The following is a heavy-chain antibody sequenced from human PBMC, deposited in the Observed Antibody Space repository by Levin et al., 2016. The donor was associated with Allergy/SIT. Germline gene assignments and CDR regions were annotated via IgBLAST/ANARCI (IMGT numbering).Heavy chain of an antibody. CDR3: ARGLKFSPYGVNPGYHYYGLDV. J-gene: IGHJ6*02. CDR2: ISTSATTI. Sequence: RQAPGKGLEWVSYISTSATTIDYADSVKGRFTISRDNAQSSLYLQMNSLRAEDTAVYYCARGLKFSPYGVNPGYHYYGLDVWGQGTTVTVSS. D-gene: IGHD4/OR15-4a*01. V-gene: IGHV3-11*01.